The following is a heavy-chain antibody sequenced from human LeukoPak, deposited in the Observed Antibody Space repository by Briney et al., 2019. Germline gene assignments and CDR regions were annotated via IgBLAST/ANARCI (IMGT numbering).Heavy chain of an antibody. CDR2: IEYSGGSA. Sequence: GGSLRLSCTVSGFTLSSYEMSWIRQAPGKGLEWVSSIEYSGGSAYYADSVKGRFTISRDDSKDTLYLQMNSLRAEDTAVYYCASGENYYDSSGYLHWGQGTLVTVSS. J-gene: IGHJ4*02. CDR3: ASGENYYDSSGYLH. CDR1: GFTLSSYE. D-gene: IGHD3-22*01. V-gene: IGHV3-23*01.